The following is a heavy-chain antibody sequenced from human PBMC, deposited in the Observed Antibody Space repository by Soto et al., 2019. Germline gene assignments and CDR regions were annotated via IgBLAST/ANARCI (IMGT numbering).Heavy chain of an antibody. CDR3: ARDPRSGYDSSGYYYTGAFDI. Sequence: SETLSLTCTVSGGSISSGGYYWSWIRQHPGKGLEWIGYIYYSGSTYYNPSLKSRVTISVDTSKNQFSLKLSAVTAADTAVYYCARDPRSGYDSSGYYYTGAFDISGQGTMVTVSS. V-gene: IGHV4-31*03. D-gene: IGHD3-22*01. CDR2: IYYSGST. CDR1: GGSISSGGYY. J-gene: IGHJ3*02.